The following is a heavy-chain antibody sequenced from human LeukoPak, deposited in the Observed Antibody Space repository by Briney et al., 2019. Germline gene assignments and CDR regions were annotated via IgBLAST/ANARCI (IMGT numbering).Heavy chain of an antibody. CDR1: GFSFSSYA. V-gene: IGHV3-23*01. D-gene: IGHD1-1*01. CDR3: ARTSWLSNADAVS. J-gene: IGHJ4*02. Sequence: GGSLRLSCVASGFSFSSYAMSWVRQAPAGGLEWVSSMKGGGETFYADSVKGRFTLSRDLSRNTVFLQLNNLRVEDTAIYYCARTSWLSNADAVSWGQGTLVTVSS. CDR2: MKGGGET.